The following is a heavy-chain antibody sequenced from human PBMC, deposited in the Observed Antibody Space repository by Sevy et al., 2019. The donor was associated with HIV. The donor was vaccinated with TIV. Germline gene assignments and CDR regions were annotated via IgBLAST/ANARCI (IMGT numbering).Heavy chain of an antibody. V-gene: IGHV4-39*02. J-gene: IGHJ6*02. D-gene: IGHD3-3*02. CDR1: GGSISSSSYY. CDR3: ARDFIYGNYYYYGMDV. Sequence: SETLSLTCTVSGGSISSSSYYWGWIRQPPGKGLEWIGSIYYSGSTYYNPSLKSRVTISVDTSKNQFSLKLSSVTAADTAVYYCARDFIYGNYYYYGMDVWGQGTTVTVSS. CDR2: IYYSGST.